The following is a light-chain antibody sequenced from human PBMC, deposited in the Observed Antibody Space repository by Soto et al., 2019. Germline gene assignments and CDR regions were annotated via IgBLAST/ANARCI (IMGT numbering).Light chain of an antibody. CDR1: QSLTSYK. CDR3: LQYDTTPRT. J-gene: IGKJ1*01. V-gene: IGKV3-20*01. Sequence: EIVLMQSPGTLSLSPGERATLSCRASQSLTSYKLAWYQQKPGQSPRLLIYGASSRAPGIPDRFSGSGSGTDFTFTISRLDPEDYAVYYCLQYDTTPRTFDQGTKVDIK. CDR2: GAS.